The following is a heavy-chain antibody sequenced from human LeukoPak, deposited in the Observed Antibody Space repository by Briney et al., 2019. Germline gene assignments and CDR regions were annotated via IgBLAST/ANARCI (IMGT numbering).Heavy chain of an antibody. V-gene: IGHV4-30-4*01. D-gene: IGHD4-17*01. CDR3: ARVGGDFDAFDI. CDR1: GGSISSGDYY. CDR2: IYYSGST. J-gene: IGHJ3*02. Sequence: SETLSLTCTVSGGSISSGDYYWSWIRQPPGKGLEWIGYIYYSGSTYYNPSLKSRVTISVDTSKNQFSLKLSSVTAADTAVCYCARVGGDFDAFDIWGQGTMVTVSS.